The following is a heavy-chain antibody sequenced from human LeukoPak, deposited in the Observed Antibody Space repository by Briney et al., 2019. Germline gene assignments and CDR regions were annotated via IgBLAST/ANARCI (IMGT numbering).Heavy chain of an antibody. CDR1: GFTFVDYV. D-gene: IGHD3-10*01. CDR2: INWNGGST. J-gene: IGHJ5*02. CDR3: ARELSRRLRYGSGSYGVGLRWFDP. V-gene: IGHV3-20*04. Sequence: PGGSLRLSCAATGFTFVDYVMHWVRPAPGKGLEGVSGINWNGGSTGYADSVKGRFTINRDNAKNSLYLQMNSLRAEDTALYYCARELSRRLRYGSGSYGVGLRWFDPWGQGTLVTVSS.